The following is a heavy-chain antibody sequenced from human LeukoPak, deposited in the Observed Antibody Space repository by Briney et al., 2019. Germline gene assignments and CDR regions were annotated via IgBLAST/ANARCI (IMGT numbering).Heavy chain of an antibody. CDR3: ARDRQIAY. CDR1: GFSFNSYW. Sequence: GGSLRLSCAASGFSFNSYWMTWVRQAPGRGLEWLANINPAGSDTYYVDPMKGRFTISRDNAKNSLYLQMNSLRAEDTAVYYCARDRQIAYWGQGTLVTVPS. CDR2: INPAGSDT. J-gene: IGHJ4*02. V-gene: IGHV3-7*01.